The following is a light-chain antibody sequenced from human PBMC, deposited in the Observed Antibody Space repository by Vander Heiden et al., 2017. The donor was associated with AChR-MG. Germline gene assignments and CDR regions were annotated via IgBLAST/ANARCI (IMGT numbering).Light chain of an antibody. CDR2: DVS. J-gene: IGLJ3*02. V-gene: IGLV2-14*01. Sequence: QSALTRPASVSGSPGQAITISCRGTSSDVGGYNYVSWYQQHPGKAPKLMIYDVSYRPSGVANRFSGSKADNTASLTISGLQAEDEADYYCSSYTSSGTLVFGGGTKLTVL. CDR1: SSDVGGYNY. CDR3: SSYTSSGTLV.